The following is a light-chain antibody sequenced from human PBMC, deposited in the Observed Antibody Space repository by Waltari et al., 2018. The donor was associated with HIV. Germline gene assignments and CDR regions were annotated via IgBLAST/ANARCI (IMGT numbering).Light chain of an antibody. CDR2: WAS. V-gene: IGKV4-1*01. J-gene: IGKJ3*01. Sequence: DIVMTQSPDSLAVSLGETVSINCKSSRTVLYHSDNQNYLAWYQQKPGQAPRVLISWASTRAVGVPSSIPALGVPERFSGSGSGTDFTLTISSLEPEDFAVYYCQQRSNWPRGVTFGPGTKVDIK. CDR3: QQRSNWPRGVT. CDR1: RTVLYHSDNQNY.